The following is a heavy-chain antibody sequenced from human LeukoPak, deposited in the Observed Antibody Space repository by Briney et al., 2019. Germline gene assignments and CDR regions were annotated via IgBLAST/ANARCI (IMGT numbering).Heavy chain of an antibody. V-gene: IGHV3-30*18. CDR3: AKDRGYSYGLFDY. CDR1: GFTFSSYG. Sequence: GGSLRLSCAASGFTFSSYGMHWVRQAPGKGLEWVAVISYDGNNKYYADSVKGRFTISRDNSKNTLYLQMNSPRAEDTAVYYCAKDRGYSYGLFDYWGQGTLVTVSS. D-gene: IGHD5-18*01. CDR2: ISYDGNNK. J-gene: IGHJ4*02.